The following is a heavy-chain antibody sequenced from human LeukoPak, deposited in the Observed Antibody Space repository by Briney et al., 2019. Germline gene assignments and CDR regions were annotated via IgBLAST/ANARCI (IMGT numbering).Heavy chain of an antibody. J-gene: IGHJ4*02. V-gene: IGHV4-34*01. CDR3: ARGGYFDY. Sequence: SETLSLTCAVYGGSFSGYFWNWIRQPPGKGLEWIGEINHSGSTNYNPSLKGRVTISVDTSKNQFSLKLSSVTAADTAVYYCARGGYFDYWGQGTLVTVSS. CDR2: INHSGST. CDR1: GGSFSGYF.